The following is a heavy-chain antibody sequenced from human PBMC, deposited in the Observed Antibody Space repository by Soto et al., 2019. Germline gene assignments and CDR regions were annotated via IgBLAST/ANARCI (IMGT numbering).Heavy chain of an antibody. D-gene: IGHD3-22*01. J-gene: IGHJ4*02. CDR2: ISVSGGTN. CDR1: GFXFRNFA. Sequence: GXPRLCCATSGFXFRNFALNWVRQAPGKGLEWVSGISVSGGTNYYADSVRGRFTVSRDNSKNSVFLQMNSLRDEDTAVYFCAKGMYYYDSSGYRLFDYWGQGTLVTVSS. V-gene: IGHV3-23*01. CDR3: AKGMYYYDSSGYRLFDY.